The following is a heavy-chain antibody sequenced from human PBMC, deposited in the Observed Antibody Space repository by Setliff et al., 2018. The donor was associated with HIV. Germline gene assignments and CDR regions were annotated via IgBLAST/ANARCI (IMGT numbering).Heavy chain of an antibody. V-gene: IGHV1-2*02. CDR2: INPNSGGT. J-gene: IGHJ3*02. CDR1: GYTFSDYY. CDR3: ARDPGYKSTWYGVFDI. Sequence: VASVKVSCKASGYTFSDYYMHWVRQAPGQGLEWMGWINPNSGGTNYAQKFQGRVNMTRDTSISTTYMELSRLRSDDTAVYYRARDPGYKSTWYGVFDIWGQGTMVTVSS. D-gene: IGHD6-13*01.